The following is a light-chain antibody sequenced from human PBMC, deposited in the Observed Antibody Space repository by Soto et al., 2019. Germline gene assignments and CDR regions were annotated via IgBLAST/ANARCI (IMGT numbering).Light chain of an antibody. Sequence: EIVLTQSPGTLSLSPGERATLSCRASQSVRSNFLAWYQQKPGQAPRLLIYGASNRATGIPDRFSGSGSGTDCTLTITRLEHEYFAMYYCQLDDSFRTFGQGTKVEI. CDR2: GAS. J-gene: IGKJ1*01. CDR1: QSVRSNF. CDR3: QLDDSFRT. V-gene: IGKV3-20*01.